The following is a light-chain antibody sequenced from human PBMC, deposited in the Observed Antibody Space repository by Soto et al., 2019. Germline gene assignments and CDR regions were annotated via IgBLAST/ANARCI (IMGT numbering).Light chain of an antibody. CDR1: SSDVGSYNL. CDR2: EVS. CDR3: CSYAGSGTWV. V-gene: IGLV2-23*02. Sequence: QSALTQPASVSGSPGQSITISCTGTSSDVGSYNLVSWYQHYPGKAPKLMIYEVSQRPSGVSNRFSGSKSGSTASLTIAGLHAEDDAEYCCCSYAGSGTWVFGGGTKLTVL. J-gene: IGLJ3*02.